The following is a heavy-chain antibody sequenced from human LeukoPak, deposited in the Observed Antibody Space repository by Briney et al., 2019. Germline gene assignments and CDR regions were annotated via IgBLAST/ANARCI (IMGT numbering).Heavy chain of an antibody. CDR2: IIPILGIA. D-gene: IGHD4-17*01. V-gene: IGHV1-69*04. Sequence: ASVKVSCKASGGTFSSYAISWVRQAPGQGLEWMGRIIPILGIANYAQKFQGRVTITADKSTSTAYMELSSLRSEDTAVYYCARAGDYYSTGDYWGQGVLVTVSS. CDR1: GGTFSSYA. J-gene: IGHJ4*02. CDR3: ARAGDYYSTGDY.